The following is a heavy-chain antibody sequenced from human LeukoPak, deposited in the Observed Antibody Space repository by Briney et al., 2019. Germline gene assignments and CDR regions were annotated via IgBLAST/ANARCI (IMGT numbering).Heavy chain of an antibody. J-gene: IGHJ4*02. Sequence: GRSLRLSCAASGFTFDDYAMHWVRQAPGKGLEWVSGISWNSGSIGYADSVKGRFTISRDNAKNSLYLQMNSLRAEDTALYYCAKDIYSGSYRGWVGDYWGQGTLVTVSS. D-gene: IGHD1-26*01. CDR2: ISWNSGSI. CDR3: AKDIYSGSYRGWVGDY. V-gene: IGHV3-9*01. CDR1: GFTFDDYA.